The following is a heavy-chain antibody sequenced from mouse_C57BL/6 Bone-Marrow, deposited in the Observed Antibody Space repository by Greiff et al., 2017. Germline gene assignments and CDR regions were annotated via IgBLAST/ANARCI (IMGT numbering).Heavy chain of an antibody. D-gene: IGHD2-3*01. CDR3: ARDDGYYDY. J-gene: IGHJ2*01. Sequence: VQLQQPGAELVKPGASVKLSCKASGYTFTSYWMPWVKQRPGQGLEWIGEIDPSASYTNYNQKFKGKATLTVDTSSSTAYMQLSSLTSEDSAIYYCARDDGYYDYWGQGTTLTVSS. V-gene: IGHV1-50*01. CDR2: IDPSASYT. CDR1: GYTFTSYW.